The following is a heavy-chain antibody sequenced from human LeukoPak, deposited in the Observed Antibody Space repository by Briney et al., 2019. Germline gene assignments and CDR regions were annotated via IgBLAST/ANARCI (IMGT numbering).Heavy chain of an antibody. CDR3: ARIHTGWFGETGAFDI. CDR2: ISSSSSYI. Sequence: GGSLRLSCAASGFTFSSYSMNWVRQAPGKGLEWVSSISSSSSYIYYADSVKGRFTISRDNAKNSLYLQMNSLRAEDTAVYYCARIHTGWFGETGAFDIWGQGTMVTVSS. J-gene: IGHJ3*02. D-gene: IGHD3-10*01. V-gene: IGHV3-21*01. CDR1: GFTFSSYS.